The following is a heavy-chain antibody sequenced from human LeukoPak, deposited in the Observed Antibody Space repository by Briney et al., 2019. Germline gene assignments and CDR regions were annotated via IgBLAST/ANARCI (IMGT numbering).Heavy chain of an antibody. CDR3: ARLGYDYDFWSGYQVIH. Sequence: PSETLSLTCAVSGYSISSGYYWGWIRQPPGKGLEWIGSIYHSGSTYYNPSLKSRVTISVDTSKNQFSLKLSSVTAADTAVYYCARLGYDYDFWSGYQVIHWGQGTLVAVSS. CDR1: GYSISSGYY. J-gene: IGHJ4*02. D-gene: IGHD3-3*01. V-gene: IGHV4-38-2*01. CDR2: IYHSGST.